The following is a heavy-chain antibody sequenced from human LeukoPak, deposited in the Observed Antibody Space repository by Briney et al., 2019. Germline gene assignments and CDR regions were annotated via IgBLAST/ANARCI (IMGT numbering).Heavy chain of an antibody. CDR2: IKAKTDGGTT. Sequence: PGGSLRLSCTASGFIFSNAWMSWVRQAPGKGLEWVGRIKAKTDGGTTDYAAPVKGRFTISRDDSKNTLYLQMNSLKTEDTAVYYCTTGLVRGVNYWGQGTLVTVSS. J-gene: IGHJ4*02. V-gene: IGHV3-15*01. D-gene: IGHD3-10*01. CDR3: TTGLVRGVNY. CDR1: GFIFSNAW.